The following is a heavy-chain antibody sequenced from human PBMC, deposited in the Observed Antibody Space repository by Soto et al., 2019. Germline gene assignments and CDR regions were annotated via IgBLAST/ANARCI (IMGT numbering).Heavy chain of an antibody. CDR2: ISSNGGST. D-gene: IGHD3-22*01. CDR3: VTQLRITMIVVVTHFDY. CDR1: GFTFSSYA. V-gene: IGHV3-64D*08. Sequence: PGGSLRLSCSASGFTFSSYAMHWVRQAPGKGLEYVSAISSNGGSTYYAVSVKGRFTISRDNSKNFLYLQMSSLRAEDTAVYYCVTQLRITMIVVVTHFDYWGQGTLVTVSS. J-gene: IGHJ4*02.